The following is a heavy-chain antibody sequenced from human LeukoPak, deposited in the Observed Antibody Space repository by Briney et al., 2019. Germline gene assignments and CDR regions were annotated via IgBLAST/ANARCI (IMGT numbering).Heavy chain of an antibody. J-gene: IGHJ4*02. D-gene: IGHD3/OR15-3a*01. CDR3: ARDGRPLDY. V-gene: IGHV3-7*01. CDR1: GFTFSSYW. Sequence: GGSLRLSCAAPGFTFSSYWMTWVRQAPGKRLEWVANIKQDGGEKYYVNSVKGRFTISRDNAKNSLYLEMNSLRVEDTAIYYYARDGRPLDYWGLGTLVTVSS. CDR2: IKQDGGEK.